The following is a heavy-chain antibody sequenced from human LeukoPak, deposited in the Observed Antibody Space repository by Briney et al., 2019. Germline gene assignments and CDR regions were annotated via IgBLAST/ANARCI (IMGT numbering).Heavy chain of an antibody. CDR1: GYTFTSYG. J-gene: IGHJ1*01. CDR2: ISAYNGNT. Sequence: ASVKVSCKASGYTFTSYGISWVRQAPGQGLEWMGWISAYNGNTNYAQKLQGRVTMTTDTSTSTAYMELRSLRSDDTAVYYCVSTPGYSSSWYTYFQHRGQGTLVTVSS. D-gene: IGHD6-13*01. V-gene: IGHV1-18*01. CDR3: VSTPGYSSSWYTYFQH.